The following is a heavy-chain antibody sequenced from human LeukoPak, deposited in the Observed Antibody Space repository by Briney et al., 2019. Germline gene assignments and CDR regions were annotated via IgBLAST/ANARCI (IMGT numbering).Heavy chain of an antibody. Sequence: GGSLRLSCAASGFTFSSYAMSWVRQAPGKGLEWVSAISGSGGSTYYADSVKGRFTISRDNSKNTLYLQMNSLRAEDTTVYYCAKEGLKYCTNGVCYTGVDYWGQGTLVTVSS. CDR3: AKEGLKYCTNGVCYTGVDY. CDR2: ISGSGGST. D-gene: IGHD2-8*01. V-gene: IGHV3-23*01. J-gene: IGHJ4*02. CDR1: GFTFSSYA.